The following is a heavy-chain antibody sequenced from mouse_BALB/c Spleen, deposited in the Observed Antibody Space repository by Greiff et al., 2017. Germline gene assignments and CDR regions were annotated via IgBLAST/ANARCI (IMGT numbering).Heavy chain of an antibody. CDR2: IDPENGNT. V-gene: IGHV14-1*02. J-gene: IGHJ3*01. D-gene: IGHD2-2*01. CDR1: GFNIKDYY. CDR3: ARDGYDAWLAY. Sequence: VQLQQSGAELVRPGALVKLSCKASGFNIKDYYMHWVKQRPEQGLEWIGWIDPENGNTIYDPKFQGKASITADTSSNTAYLQLSSLTSEDTAVYYCARDGYDAWLAYWGQGTLVTVSA.